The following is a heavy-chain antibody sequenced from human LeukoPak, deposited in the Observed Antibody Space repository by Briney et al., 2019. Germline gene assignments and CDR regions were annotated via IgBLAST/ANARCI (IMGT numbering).Heavy chain of an antibody. J-gene: IGHJ4*02. CDR3: ARVLDQLGIVNRADY. CDR2: ISAYNGNT. D-gene: IGHD1-26*01. V-gene: IGHV1-18*01. CDR1: GYTFTSYG. Sequence: AASVKVSCKASGYTFTSYGISWVRQAPGQGLEWMGWISAYNGNTNYAQKLQGRVTMATDTSTSTAYMELRSLRSDDTAVYYCARVLDQLGIVNRADYWGQGTLVIVSS.